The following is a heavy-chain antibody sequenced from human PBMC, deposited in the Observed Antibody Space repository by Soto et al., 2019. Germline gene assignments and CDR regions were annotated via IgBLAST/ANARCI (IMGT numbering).Heavy chain of an antibody. CDR2: IIPIFGTA. CDR1: GGTFSSYA. D-gene: IGHD6-13*01. J-gene: IGHJ6*02. CDR3: ARRGPIAAANYYGMDV. Sequence: SVKVSCKASGGTFSSYAISWVRQAPGQGLEWMGGIIPIFGTANYAQKFQGRVTITADESTSTAYMELSSLRSEDTAVYYCARRGPIAAANYYGMDVWGQGTTVTVSS. V-gene: IGHV1-69*13.